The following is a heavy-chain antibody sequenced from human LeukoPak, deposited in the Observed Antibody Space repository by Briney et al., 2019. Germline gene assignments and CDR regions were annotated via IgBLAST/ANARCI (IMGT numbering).Heavy chain of an antibody. J-gene: IGHJ4*02. CDR3: AKAPEIYSNEFDY. CDR2: ISWNSGSI. V-gene: IGHV3-9*01. Sequence: GGSLRLSCAPSGFTFDDYAMHWVRHAPGKGLEWVSGISWNSGSIGYADSVKGRFTISRDNAKNSLYLQMNSLRAEDTALYYCAKAPEIYSNEFDYWGQGTLVTVSS. CDR1: GFTFDDYA. D-gene: IGHD4-11*01.